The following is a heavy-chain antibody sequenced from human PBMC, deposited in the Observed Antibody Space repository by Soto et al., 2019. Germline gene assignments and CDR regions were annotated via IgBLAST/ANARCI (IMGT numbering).Heavy chain of an antibody. J-gene: IGHJ5*02. D-gene: IGHD3-16*01. V-gene: IGHV2-5*02. CDR1: GFSLSTSGVG. CDR3: AHSLYNYVWGTNWFDP. CDR2: IYWDDDK. Sequence: QITLKESGPTLVKPTQTLTLTCTFSGFSLSTSGVGVGWIRQPPGKALEWLALIYWDDDKRYSPSLKSRLTITKDTSKNPVVLTMTNMDPVDTATYYCAHSLYNYVWGTNWFDPWGQGTLVTVPS.